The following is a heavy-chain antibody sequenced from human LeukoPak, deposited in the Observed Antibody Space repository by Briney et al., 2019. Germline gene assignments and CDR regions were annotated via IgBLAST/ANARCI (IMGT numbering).Heavy chain of an antibody. V-gene: IGHV1-18*01. CDR2: ISAYNGNT. Sequence: ASVKVSCKASGYTFTNYGISWVRLAPGQGLEWMGWISAYNGNTNYAQRLQGRVTMTTDTSTSTAYMELSSLRSDDTAVYYCARDRVAGSFSYYGMDVWGRGTTVTVSS. CDR3: ARDRVAGSFSYYGMDV. D-gene: IGHD6-19*01. CDR1: GYTFTNYG. J-gene: IGHJ6*02.